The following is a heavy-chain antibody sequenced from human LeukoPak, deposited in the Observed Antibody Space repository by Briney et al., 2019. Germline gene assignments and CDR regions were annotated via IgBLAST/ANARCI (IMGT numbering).Heavy chain of an antibody. D-gene: IGHD2-2*01. CDR2: IWYDGSNK. CDR3: ARDLGPDIVVVPAAPGYGMDV. V-gene: IGHV3-33*01. Sequence: GGSLRLSCAAFGFTFSSYGMHWVRQAPGKGLEWVAVIWYDGSNKYYADSVKGRFTISRDNSKNTLYLQMNSLRAEDTAVYYCARDLGPDIVVVPAAPGYGMDVWGQGTTVTVSS. CDR1: GFTFSSYG. J-gene: IGHJ6*02.